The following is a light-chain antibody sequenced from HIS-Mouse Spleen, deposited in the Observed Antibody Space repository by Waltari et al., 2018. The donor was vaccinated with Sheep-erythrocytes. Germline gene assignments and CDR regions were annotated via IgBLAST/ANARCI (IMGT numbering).Light chain of an antibody. J-gene: IGKJ1*01. CDR2: GAS. Sequence: EIVLTQSPGNLYLSPGERAIISCRASQSVSSSYLAWYQQKPGQAPRLLIYGASSRATGIPDRFSGSGSGTDFTLTISRLEPEDFAVYYCQQYGSSPWTFGQGTKVEIK. V-gene: IGKV3-20*01. CDR1: QSVSSSY. CDR3: QQYGSSPWT.